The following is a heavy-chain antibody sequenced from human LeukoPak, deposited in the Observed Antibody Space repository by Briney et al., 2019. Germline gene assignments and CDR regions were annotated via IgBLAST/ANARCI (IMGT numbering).Heavy chain of an antibody. V-gene: IGHV4-34*01. Sequence: PSETLSLTCAVSGASLTDYYWSWLRQPPGKGLEWIGEIDHIGVTKYNPSLRGRVTISRDTSKNQFSPDLTSVTAADTGVYYCATTSQLGSYNWFDPWGQGTLVTVSA. CDR3: ATTSQLGSYNWFDP. CDR2: IDHIGVT. J-gene: IGHJ5*02. D-gene: IGHD1-1*01. CDR1: GASLTDYY.